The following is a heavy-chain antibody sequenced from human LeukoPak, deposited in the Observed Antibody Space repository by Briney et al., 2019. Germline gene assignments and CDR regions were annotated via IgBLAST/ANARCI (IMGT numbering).Heavy chain of an antibody. CDR3: ARAPIPAAGRVQFDP. Sequence: SETLSLTCTVSGGSISSGSYYWSWIRQPAGKGLEWIGRIYTSGSTNYNPSLKSRVTISVDTSKNQFSLKLSSVTAADTAVYYCARAPIPAAGRVQFDPWGQGTLVTVSS. CDR2: IYTSGST. CDR1: GGSISSGSYY. J-gene: IGHJ5*02. D-gene: IGHD6-13*01. V-gene: IGHV4-61*02.